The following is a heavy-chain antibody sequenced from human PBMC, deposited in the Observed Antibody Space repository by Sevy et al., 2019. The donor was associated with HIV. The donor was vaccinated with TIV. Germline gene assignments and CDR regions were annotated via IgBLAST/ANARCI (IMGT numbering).Heavy chain of an antibody. CDR2: ISYDGSRK. J-gene: IGHJ3*01. CDR1: GFTFGSYA. D-gene: IGHD6-6*01. Sequence: GESLKISCAASGFTFGSYAMHWVRQAPGKGLEWLAFISYDGSRKYYADSVKGRFTISRDNSKNTLFMQVNSLRAEDTALYYCARERDRQALSVWGQGTMVTVSS. V-gene: IGHV3-30-3*01. CDR3: ARERDRQALSV.